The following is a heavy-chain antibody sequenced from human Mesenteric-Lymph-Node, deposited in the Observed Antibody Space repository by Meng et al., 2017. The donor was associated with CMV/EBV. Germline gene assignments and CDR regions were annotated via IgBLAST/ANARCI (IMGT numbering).Heavy chain of an antibody. CDR1: GGSFSGYY. Sequence: SETLSLTCAVYGGSFSGYYWSWIRQPPGKGLEWIGEINHSGSTNYNPSLKSRVTISVDTSKNQFSLKLSSVTAADTAVCYCARSKVPAAIRYFDYWGQGTLVTVSS. V-gene: IGHV4-34*01. CDR2: INHSGST. D-gene: IGHD2-2*02. J-gene: IGHJ4*02. CDR3: ARSKVPAAIRYFDY.